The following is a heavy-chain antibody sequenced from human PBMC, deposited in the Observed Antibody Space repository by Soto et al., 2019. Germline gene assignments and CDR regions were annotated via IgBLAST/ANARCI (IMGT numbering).Heavy chain of an antibody. J-gene: IGHJ4*02. V-gene: IGHV3-74*01. CDR2: INSDGSIT. Sequence: EVQLVESGGGLILPGGSLRLSCAASGFTFNTHWMHWVRQAPGKGLVWVSRINSDGSITDYADSVKGRFSISRDNPRNTLYLQRNNLSPEDTAVYYCARAMTSVGASAKGDFWGQGTLVTVSS. CDR3: ARAMTSVGASAKGDF. D-gene: IGHD1-26*01. CDR1: GFTFNTHW.